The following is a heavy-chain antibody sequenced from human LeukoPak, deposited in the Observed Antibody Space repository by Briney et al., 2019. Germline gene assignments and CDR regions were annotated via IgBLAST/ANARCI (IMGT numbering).Heavy chain of an antibody. J-gene: IGHJ4*02. CDR2: ISRSSTTI. V-gene: IGHV3-48*01. CDR3: ATSGYSSSWYFG. Sequence: HSGGSLRLSCAASGFTFSNYSMNWVRQAPGKGLEWVSYISRSSTTIYYADSVKGRFTISRDNAKNSLYLQMNSLRAEDTAVYYCATSGYSSSWYFGWGQGTLVTVSS. D-gene: IGHD6-13*01. CDR1: GFTFSNYS.